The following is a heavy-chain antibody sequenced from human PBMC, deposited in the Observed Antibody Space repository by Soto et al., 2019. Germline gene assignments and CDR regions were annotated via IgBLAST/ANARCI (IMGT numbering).Heavy chain of an antibody. D-gene: IGHD4-17*01. CDR2: INPSGGST. CDR3: SKTTVATGVFDY. V-gene: IGHV1-46*01. CDR1: GYTFTSYY. J-gene: IGHJ4*02. Sequence: ASVKVSCKSSGYTFTSYYMHWVRQAPGQGLEWMGIINPSGGSTSYAQKFQGRVTMTRDTSTSTVYMELSSLRSEDTAVYYCSKTTVATGVFDYWGQRTLVPVSS.